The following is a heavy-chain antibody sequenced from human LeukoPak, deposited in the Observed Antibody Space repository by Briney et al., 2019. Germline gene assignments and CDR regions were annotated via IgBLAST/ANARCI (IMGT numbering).Heavy chain of an antibody. CDR1: GFPFCNYG. V-gene: IGHV3-30*18. Sequence: PGGSPRLSCAASGFPFCNYGMHWVRQAPGKGPEWVAVISDDGSNQYYAESVKGRFIISRDNSKNTLYLQMNSLRAEDTAVYYCAKEGAIGVPYFDYWGPGTLVTVSS. CDR3: AKEGAIGVPYFDY. J-gene: IGHJ4*02. CDR2: ISDDGSNQ. D-gene: IGHD1-26*01.